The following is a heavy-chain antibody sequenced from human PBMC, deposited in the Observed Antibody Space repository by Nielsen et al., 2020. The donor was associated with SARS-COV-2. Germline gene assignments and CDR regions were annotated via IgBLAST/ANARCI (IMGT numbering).Heavy chain of an antibody. CDR3: AVTNLKLDY. Sequence: WIRQPPGKGLEWIGSIYYSGSTYYNPSLKSRVTISVDTSKNQFSLKLSSVTAADTAVYYCAVTNLKLDYWGQGTLVTVSS. V-gene: IGHV4-39*07. CDR2: IYYSGST. J-gene: IGHJ4*02.